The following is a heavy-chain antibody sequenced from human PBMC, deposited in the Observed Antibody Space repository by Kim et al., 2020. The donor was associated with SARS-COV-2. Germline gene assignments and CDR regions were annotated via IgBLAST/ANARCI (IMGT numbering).Heavy chain of an antibody. D-gene: IGHD6-19*01. Sequence: SETLSLTCTVSGGSISSSSYYWGWIRQPPGKGLEWIGSIYYSGSTYYNPSLKSRVTISVDTSKNQFSLKLSSVTAADTAVYYCARERQWLVDHWGQGTLVTVSS. CDR1: GGSISSSSYY. J-gene: IGHJ4*02. V-gene: IGHV4-39*07. CDR3: ARERQWLVDH. CDR2: IYYSGST.